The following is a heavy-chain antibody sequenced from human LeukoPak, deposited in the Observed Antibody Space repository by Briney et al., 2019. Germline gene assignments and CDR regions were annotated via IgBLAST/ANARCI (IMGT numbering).Heavy chain of an antibody. CDR2: IYYSGST. CDR3: ARVNYDAFDI. V-gene: IGHV4-39*01. CDR1: GGPISSSSYY. J-gene: IGHJ3*02. D-gene: IGHD4-11*01. Sequence: PSETLSLTCTVSGGPISSSSYYWGWIRQPPGKGLEWIGSIYYSGSTYYNPSLKSRVTISVDTSKNQFSLKLSSVTAADTAVYYCARVNYDAFDIWGQGTMVTVSS.